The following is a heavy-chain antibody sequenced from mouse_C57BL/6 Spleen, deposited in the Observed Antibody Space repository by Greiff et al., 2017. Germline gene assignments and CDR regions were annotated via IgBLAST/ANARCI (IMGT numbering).Heavy chain of an antibody. Sequence: EVKLVESGEGLVKPGGSLKLSCAASGFTFSSYAMSWVRQTPEKRLEWVAYISSGGDYISYADTVKGRFPISRDNARNTLYLQRSSLKSEETAMYYCTRDGYYYGSSLGYYYAMDYWGQGTSGTVPS. CDR3: TRDGYYYGSSLGYYYAMDY. J-gene: IGHJ4*01. CDR2: ISSGGDYI. D-gene: IGHD1-1*01. CDR1: GFTFSSYA. V-gene: IGHV5-9-1*02.